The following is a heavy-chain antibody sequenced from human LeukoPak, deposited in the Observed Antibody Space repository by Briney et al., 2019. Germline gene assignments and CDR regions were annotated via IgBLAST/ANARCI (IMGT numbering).Heavy chain of an antibody. CDR1: GFTFSSYA. Sequence: GGSLRLSCAASGFTFSSYAMHWVRQAPGKGLEWVAVISYDGSNKYYADSVKGRFTISRDNSKNTLYLQMNSPRAEDTAVYYCARPLLAPAVAGQTTYYYYGMDVWGKGTTVTVSS. D-gene: IGHD6-19*01. J-gene: IGHJ6*04. CDR2: ISYDGSNK. CDR3: ARPLLAPAVAGQTTYYYYGMDV. V-gene: IGHV3-30*04.